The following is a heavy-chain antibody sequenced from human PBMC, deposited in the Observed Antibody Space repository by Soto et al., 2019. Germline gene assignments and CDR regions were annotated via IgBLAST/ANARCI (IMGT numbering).Heavy chain of an antibody. CDR3: AIGDRGASDL. D-gene: IGHD1-26*01. CDR2: IHSDGSST. V-gene: IGHV3-74*01. Sequence: EVQLVESGGGLVRPGGSLRLSCAASGFTFSYYWMHWVRQAPGKGLVWVSRIHSDGSSTTYADFVKGRFIISRDNARNTVYVQVNSVIVEDTSVYYCAIGDRGASDLWGQGTVVTVSS. CDR1: GFTFSYYW. J-gene: IGHJ3*01.